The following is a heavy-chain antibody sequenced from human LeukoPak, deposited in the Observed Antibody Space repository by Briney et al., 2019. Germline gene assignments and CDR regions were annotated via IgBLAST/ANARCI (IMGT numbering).Heavy chain of an antibody. J-gene: IGHJ4*02. CDR2: VYTTGST. V-gene: IGHV4-4*07. CDR1: DVSISSYY. CDR3: AREGDDYGSVSYYYFDY. Sequence: SETLSLTCTVSDVSISSYYWNWLRQPAGKGLEWIGRVYTTGSTYYNPSLKSRVTMSVDTSKNQFSLKLSSVTAADTAVYYCAREGDDYGSVSYYYFDYWGQGTLVTVSS. D-gene: IGHD3-10*01.